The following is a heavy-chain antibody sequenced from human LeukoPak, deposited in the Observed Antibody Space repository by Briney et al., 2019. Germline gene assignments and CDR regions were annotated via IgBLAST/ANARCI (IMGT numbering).Heavy chain of an antibody. D-gene: IGHD4-17*01. J-gene: IGHJ4*02. CDR3: ASAPDGDYVRVHY. CDR2: INPNSGGT. Sequence: GASVKVSCKASGYTFTGYYMHWGRQAPGQGLEWMGWINPNSGGTNYAQKFQGRVTMTRDTSISTAYMELSRLRSDDTAVYYCASAPDGDYVRVHYWGQGTLVTVSS. V-gene: IGHV1-2*02. CDR1: GYTFTGYY.